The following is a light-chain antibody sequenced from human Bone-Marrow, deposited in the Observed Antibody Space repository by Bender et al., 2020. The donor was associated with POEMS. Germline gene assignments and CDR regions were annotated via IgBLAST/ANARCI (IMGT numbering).Light chain of an antibody. CDR1: VVAKKN. Sequence: SNELTQPSSVAVSPGQTARITCSGDVVAKKNGRWLQQKPGQAPVLVIYKDSERPSGIPERFSGSSSGTTVTLTISGAHVEDTGVYYCCSATDNVWVFGGGTKLTVL. J-gene: IGLJ3*02. CDR3: CSATDNVWV. CDR2: KDS. V-gene: IGLV3-27*01.